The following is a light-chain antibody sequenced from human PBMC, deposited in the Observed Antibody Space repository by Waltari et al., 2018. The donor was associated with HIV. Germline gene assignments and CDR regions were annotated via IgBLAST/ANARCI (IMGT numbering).Light chain of an antibody. Sequence: QSVLTQPPSVSGAPGQRVTIPCTGSSSHIAAAYDVHWYPQIPATAPKLLISGNKNRPAGVPNRLSACKAGTAAALATTGGQPEDEADYCCRSYDSAVDAAVVFGGGTKLTVL. CDR1: SSHIAAAYD. J-gene: IGLJ2*01. CDR3: RSYDSAVDAAVV. CDR2: GNK. V-gene: IGLV1-40*01.